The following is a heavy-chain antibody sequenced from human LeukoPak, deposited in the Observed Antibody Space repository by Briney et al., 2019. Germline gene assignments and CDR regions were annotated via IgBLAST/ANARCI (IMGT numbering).Heavy chain of an antibody. Sequence: PGGSLRLSCAASGFTVSGNYMSWVRQAPGEGLERVSLIYSGSNTYYADSVKGRFTISRDNSKNTLDLQMNTVRAGDTAVYYCARVFHDYYFDSWGQGTLVTVSS. D-gene: IGHD5-12*01. CDR2: IYSGSNT. CDR1: GFTVSGNY. V-gene: IGHV3-53*01. J-gene: IGHJ4*02. CDR3: ARVFHDYYFDS.